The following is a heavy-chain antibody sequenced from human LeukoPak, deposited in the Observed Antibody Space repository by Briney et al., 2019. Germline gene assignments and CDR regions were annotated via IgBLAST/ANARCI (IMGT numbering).Heavy chain of an antibody. CDR2: IYHSGRT. CDR1: GYSISSGYY. Sequence: SETLSLTCTVSGYSISSGYYWGWIRQPPGKGLEWIGSIYHSGRTYYNPSLKSRVTISVDTSKNQFSLKLNSVSAADTAVYYCARDADVSDSTAYFLHWGQGTLVTVSS. CDR3: ARDADVSDSTAYFLH. J-gene: IGHJ1*01. D-gene: IGHD2-21*02. V-gene: IGHV4-38-2*02.